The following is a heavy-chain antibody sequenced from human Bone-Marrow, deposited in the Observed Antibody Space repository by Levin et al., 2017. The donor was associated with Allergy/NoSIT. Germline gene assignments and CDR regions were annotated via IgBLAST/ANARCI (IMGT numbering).Heavy chain of an antibody. J-gene: IGHJ4*02. Sequence: ASVKVSCKASGYTFTGYYMHWVRQAPGQGLEWMGRINPNSGGTNYAQKFQGRVTMTRDTSISTAYMELSRLRSDDTAVYYCARDGEIYSSSWSRPLPGYWGQGTLVTVSS. CDR2: INPNSGGT. CDR1: GYTFTGYY. V-gene: IGHV1-2*06. CDR3: ARDGEIYSSSWSRPLPGY. D-gene: IGHD6-13*01.